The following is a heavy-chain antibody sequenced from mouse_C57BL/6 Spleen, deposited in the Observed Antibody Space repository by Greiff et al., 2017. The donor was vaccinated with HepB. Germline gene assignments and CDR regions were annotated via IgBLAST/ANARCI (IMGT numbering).Heavy chain of an antibody. Sequence: VQLQQSGPELVKPGASVKISCKASGYAFSSSWMNWVKQRPGKGLEWIGRIYPGDGDTNYNGKFKGKATLTADKSSSTAYMQLSSLTSEDSAVYFCAKDSNSPMDYWGQGTSVTVSS. V-gene: IGHV1-82*01. CDR3: AKDSNSPMDY. J-gene: IGHJ4*01. D-gene: IGHD2-5*01. CDR2: IYPGDGDT. CDR1: GYAFSSSW.